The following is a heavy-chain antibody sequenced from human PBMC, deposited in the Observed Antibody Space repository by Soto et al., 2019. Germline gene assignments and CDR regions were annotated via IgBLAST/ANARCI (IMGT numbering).Heavy chain of an antibody. CDR3: ARDENDYYYGMDV. J-gene: IGHJ6*02. V-gene: IGHV3-33*01. CDR1: GFTFSSYG. Sequence: QVQLVESGGGVVQPGRYLRLSCAASGFTFSSYGMHWVRQAPGKGLEWVAVIWYDGSNKYYADSVKGRFTISRDNSKNTLYLQMNSLRAEDTAVYYCARDENDYYYGMDVWGQGTTVTVSS. CDR2: IWYDGSNK.